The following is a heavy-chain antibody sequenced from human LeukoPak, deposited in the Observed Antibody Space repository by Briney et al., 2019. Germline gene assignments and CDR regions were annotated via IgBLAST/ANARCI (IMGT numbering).Heavy chain of an antibody. CDR1: GYTFTGYY. Sequence: VASVKVSCKASGYTFTGYYMHWVRQAPGQGLEWMGWINPNSGGTNYAQKFQGRVTMTRDTSISTAYMELSRLRSDDTAVYYCARDEYYGSGSYSRSPYYYYGMDVWGQGTTVTVSS. CDR2: INPNSGGT. CDR3: ARDEYYGSGSYSRSPYYYYGMDV. J-gene: IGHJ6*02. V-gene: IGHV1-2*02. D-gene: IGHD3-10*01.